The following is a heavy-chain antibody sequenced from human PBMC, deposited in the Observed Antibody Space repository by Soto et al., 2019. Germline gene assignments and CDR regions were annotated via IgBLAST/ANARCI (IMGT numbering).Heavy chain of an antibody. Sequence: QVQLVQSGAEVKKPGASVKVSCQASGYTFISHYMYWVRQAPGQGLEWMGIINPDAGTTNIAPKFEGRITLTGETSTSTVVMELRSLRRDDTAVYYCATGPAIGWEDLDTWGQGTLVTVSS. CDR3: ATGPAIGWEDLDT. CDR1: GYTFISHY. D-gene: IGHD6-19*01. V-gene: IGHV1-46*01. CDR2: INPDAGTT. J-gene: IGHJ5*02.